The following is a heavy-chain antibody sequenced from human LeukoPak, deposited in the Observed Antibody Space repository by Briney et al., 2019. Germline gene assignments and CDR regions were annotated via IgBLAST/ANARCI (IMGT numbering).Heavy chain of an antibody. J-gene: IGHJ4*02. CDR3: AKYYYGSGIPIFDY. CDR2: IYSGGST. V-gene: IGHV3-53*01. D-gene: IGHD3-10*01. CDR1: GFTVSSNY. Sequence: TGGSLRLSCAASGFTVSSNYMSWVRQAPGKGLEWVSVIYSGGSTYYADSVKGRFTISRDNSKNTPYLQMNTLRVEDTAVYYCAKYYYGSGIPIFDYWGQGTLVTVSS.